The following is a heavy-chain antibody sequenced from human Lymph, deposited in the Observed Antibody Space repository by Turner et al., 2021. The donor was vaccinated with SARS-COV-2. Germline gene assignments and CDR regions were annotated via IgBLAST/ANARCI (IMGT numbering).Heavy chain of an antibody. CDR2: IYYRGST. V-gene: IGHV4-59*01. CDR1: GGSMNSNY. CDR3: AGENVNNWVDP. Sequence: QVHLQESGPRRAKPLETLSLTRTGSGGSMNSNYWSRIRPPPGKRLEWIGYIYYRGSTNSNPSRKSRVTISVDTSKIQFSLKLTSVTAADTDIYDCAGENVNNWVDPWGQGTLVTVSS. J-gene: IGHJ5*02.